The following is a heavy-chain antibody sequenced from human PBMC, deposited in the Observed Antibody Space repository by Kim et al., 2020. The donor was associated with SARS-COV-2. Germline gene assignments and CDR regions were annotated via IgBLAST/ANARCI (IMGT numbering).Heavy chain of an antibody. D-gene: IGHD3-22*01. J-gene: IGHJ4*02. V-gene: IGHV3-15*01. Sequence: AAPVKDRFTISRDDARTALYLQMTSLRPEDTAVYYCTTDFGESSSFYHFDYWGRGTLVTVSS. CDR3: TTDFGESSSFYHFDY.